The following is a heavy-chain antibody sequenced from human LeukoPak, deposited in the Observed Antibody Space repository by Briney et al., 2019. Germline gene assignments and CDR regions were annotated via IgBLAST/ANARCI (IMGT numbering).Heavy chain of an antibody. Sequence: GGSLRLSCAASGFTVSSNYMTWVRQAPGKGLEWVSVINSGGSTYYADCVKGRFTISRDNSKNTLYLQMNSLRAEDTAVYYCAREAVTGLDAFDIWGQGTMVTVSS. J-gene: IGHJ3*02. CDR3: AREAVTGLDAFDI. CDR2: INSGGST. V-gene: IGHV3-66*01. D-gene: IGHD1-1*01. CDR1: GFTVSSNY.